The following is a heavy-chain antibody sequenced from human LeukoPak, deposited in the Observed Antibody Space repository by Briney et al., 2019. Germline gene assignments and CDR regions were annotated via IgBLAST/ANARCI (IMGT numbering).Heavy chain of an antibody. CDR2: INSDGITT. Sequence: SGGSLRLSCAASGFTFSIYWMHWVRQAPGKGLVWVSRINSDGITTHYADPVKGRFTISRDNAKNTLYLQMNSLRAEDTAVYCARNFDYDDHLWGQGTLVTVSS. D-gene: IGHD4-17*01. CDR1: GFTFSIYW. CDR3: ARNFDYDDHL. J-gene: IGHJ5*02. V-gene: IGHV3-74*01.